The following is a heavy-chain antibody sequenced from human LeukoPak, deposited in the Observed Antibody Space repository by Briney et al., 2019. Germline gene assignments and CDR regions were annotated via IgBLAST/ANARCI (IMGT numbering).Heavy chain of an antibody. CDR1: GFTFSSYW. V-gene: IGHV3-23*01. Sequence: PGGSLRLSCAASGFTFSSYWMSWVRQAPVKGLEWVSAISGSGGSTYYAGSVKGRSAISRDNSKNTLYLQMNSLRAEDTAVYYCVQEGPRGLAIDIWGQGTKVTVSS. CDR3: VQEGPRGLAIDI. CDR2: ISGSGGST. J-gene: IGHJ3*02.